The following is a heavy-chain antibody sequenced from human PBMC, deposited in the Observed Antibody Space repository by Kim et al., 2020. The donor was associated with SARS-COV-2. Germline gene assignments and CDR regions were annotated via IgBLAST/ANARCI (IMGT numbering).Heavy chain of an antibody. D-gene: IGHD3-22*01. Sequence: GGSLRLSCAASGFTFSSYAMHWVRQAPGKGLEWVAVISYDGSNKYYADSVKGRFTISRDNSKNTLYLQMNSLRAEDTAVYYCAIAARGDITMLVVVYYYFYGMDVWGKGTTVTVSS. J-gene: IGHJ6*04. CDR1: GFTFSSYA. V-gene: IGHV3-30*04. CDR2: ISYDGSNK. CDR3: AIAARGDITMLVVVYYYFYGMDV.